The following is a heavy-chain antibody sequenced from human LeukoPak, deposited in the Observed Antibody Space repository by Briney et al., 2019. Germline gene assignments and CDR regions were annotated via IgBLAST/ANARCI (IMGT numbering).Heavy chain of an antibody. CDR2: ISSSNNDI. Sequence: GGSLRLSCAASGFTFSTYSMNWVRQAPGKGLEWVSSISSSNNDIYYADSVKGRFTISRDNSKNTFHLQMNSLRAEDTAVYYCARRAGDYSHPYDYWGQGTLVTVSS. V-gene: IGHV3-21*04. CDR3: ARRAGDYSHPYDY. CDR1: GFTFSTYS. J-gene: IGHJ4*02. D-gene: IGHD3-22*01.